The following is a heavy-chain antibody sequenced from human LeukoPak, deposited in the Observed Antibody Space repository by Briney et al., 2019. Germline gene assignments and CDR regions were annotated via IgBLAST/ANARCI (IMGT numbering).Heavy chain of an antibody. CDR1: GFTFSGYG. CDR3: ARYRHLGY. CDR2: INQNGGEK. J-gene: IGHJ4*02. Sequence: GGSLRLSCADSGFTFSGYGMNWVRQAPGKGLEWVANINQNGGEKYYVDSVKGRFTISRDNGKNSLYLQMNSLRAEDTAVYYCARYRHLGYWGQGTLVTVSS. V-gene: IGHV3-7*01.